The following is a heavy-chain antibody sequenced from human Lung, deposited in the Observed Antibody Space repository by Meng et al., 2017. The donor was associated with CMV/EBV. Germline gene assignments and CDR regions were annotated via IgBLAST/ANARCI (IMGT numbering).Heavy chain of an antibody. J-gene: IGHJ4*02. D-gene: IGHD6-6*01. Sequence: GESLKISCAASGFTFRNYNMNWICQAPGKGLEWVSSISTMSTYMKYADSVKGRFTISRDNAKSSLYLQMNSLRAEDTAVYYCTRPDSSYWPSDDWGQGTLVTVSS. CDR1: GFTFRNYN. CDR2: ISTMSTYM. V-gene: IGHV3-21*01. CDR3: TRPDSSYWPSDD.